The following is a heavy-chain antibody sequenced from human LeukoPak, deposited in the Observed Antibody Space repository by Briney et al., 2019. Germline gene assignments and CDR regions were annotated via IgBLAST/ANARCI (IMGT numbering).Heavy chain of an antibody. D-gene: IGHD1-1*01. CDR3: AKYQLLNNNYWRDAFDF. CDR2: IGRTGDI. V-gene: IGHV3-23*01. J-gene: IGHJ3*01. CDR1: GFTFSNYA. Sequence: GGSLRLSCAVSGFTFSNYAMTWVRQAPGKGLEWVSVIGRTGDIFYADSVKGRFTISRDNSMNTLYLQMNSLRAEDTAVYYCAKYQLLNNNYWRDAFDFWGQGTMVTVSS.